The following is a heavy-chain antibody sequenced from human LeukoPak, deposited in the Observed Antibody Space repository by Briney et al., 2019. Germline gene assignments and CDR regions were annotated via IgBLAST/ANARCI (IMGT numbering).Heavy chain of an antibody. V-gene: IGHV4-31*03. CDR1: GGSVSSGGYY. CDR2: IYYSGST. CDR3: ARVGYSSSPTGFDP. J-gene: IGHJ5*02. D-gene: IGHD6-13*01. Sequence: PSETLSLTCTVSGGSVSSGGYYWSWIRQHPGKGLEWIGYIYYSGSTYYNPSLKSRVTISVDTSKNQFSLKLSSVTAADTAVYYCARVGYSSSPTGFDPWGQGTLVTVSS.